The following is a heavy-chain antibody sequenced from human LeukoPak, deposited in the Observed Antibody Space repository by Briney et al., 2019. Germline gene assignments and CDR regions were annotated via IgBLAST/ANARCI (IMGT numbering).Heavy chain of an antibody. CDR1: GGSISSSSYY. Sequence: PSETLSLTCTVSGGSISSSSYYWGWIRQPPGKGLEWIGSIYYSGSTNYNPSLKSRVTISVDKSKNQFSLKLSSVTAADTAVYYCARDQDYGGNPGAFDIWGQGTMVTVSS. CDR3: ARDQDYGGNPGAFDI. D-gene: IGHD4-23*01. J-gene: IGHJ3*02. CDR2: IYYSGST. V-gene: IGHV4-39*07.